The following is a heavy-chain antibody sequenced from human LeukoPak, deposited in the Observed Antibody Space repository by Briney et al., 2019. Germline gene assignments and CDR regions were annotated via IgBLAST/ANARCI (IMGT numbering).Heavy chain of an antibody. CDR3: ARDSASDYGSAQD. CDR1: GFTFSSYS. CDR2: ISSSSSYI. Sequence: GGSLRLSCAASGFTFSSYSMNWLRHAPGKALEWVSSISSSSSYIYYADSVKGRFTISRDNAKNSLYLQMNSLRAEDTAVYYCARDSASDYGSAQDWGQGTLVTVSS. J-gene: IGHJ4*02. V-gene: IGHV3-21*01. D-gene: IGHD4-17*01.